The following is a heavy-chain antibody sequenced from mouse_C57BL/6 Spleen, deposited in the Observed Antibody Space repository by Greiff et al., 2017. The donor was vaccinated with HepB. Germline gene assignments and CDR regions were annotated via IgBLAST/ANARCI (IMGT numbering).Heavy chain of an antibody. V-gene: IGHV1-69*01. CDR1: GYTFTSYW. D-gene: IGHD1-1*01. CDR2: IDPSDSYT. CDR3: ARHGSSYWYFDV. Sequence: QVQLQHPGAELVMPGASVKLSCKASGYTFTSYWMHWVKQRPGQGLEWIGEIDPSDSYTNYNQKFKGKSTLTVDKSSSTAYMQLSSLTSEDSAVYYCARHGSSYWYFDVWGTGTTVTVSS. J-gene: IGHJ1*03.